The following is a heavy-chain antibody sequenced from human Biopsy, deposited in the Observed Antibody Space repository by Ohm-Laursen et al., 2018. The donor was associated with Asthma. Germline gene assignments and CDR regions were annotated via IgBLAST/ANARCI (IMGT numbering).Heavy chain of an antibody. Sequence: GSLRLSCAAPGFAVSRDYMFRVRQAPGKGLEWVSVIYSGGTSHTADSVRGRFTISRDYSKNTLYLQMHSLRAEDTAVYYCARGDSSNWSHYYFDYWGQGTLDTVSS. CDR3: ARGDSSNWSHYYFDY. CDR2: IYSGGTS. CDR1: GFAVSRDY. J-gene: IGHJ4*02. V-gene: IGHV3-53*01. D-gene: IGHD3-22*01.